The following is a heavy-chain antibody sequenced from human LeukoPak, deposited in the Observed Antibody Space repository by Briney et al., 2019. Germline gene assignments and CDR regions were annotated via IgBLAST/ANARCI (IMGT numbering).Heavy chain of an antibody. Sequence: GGSLRLSCAASGFTFSSYSMNWVRQAPGKGLEWVSFISDSSSHTFYSDSVMGRFTVSRDNVKNSLYLQMNGLRAEDTAIYYCARDGEGGAAAGYWGQGTLVTVSS. J-gene: IGHJ4*02. D-gene: IGHD6-13*01. CDR3: ARDGEGGAAAGY. CDR2: ISDSSSHT. V-gene: IGHV3-48*01. CDR1: GFTFSSYS.